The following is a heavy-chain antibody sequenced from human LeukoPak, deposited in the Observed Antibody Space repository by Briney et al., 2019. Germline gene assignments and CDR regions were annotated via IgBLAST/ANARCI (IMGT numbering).Heavy chain of an antibody. CDR3: ARDPYSNYFDY. CDR2: VNPNTGGI. Sequence: ASMKVSCKSSGYTXTGYYMHRVRQAPGQGLEWMGWVNPNTGGINYAQKFQGRVTMTRDTSISAAYMELSRLRSDDTAVYYCARDPYSNYFDYWGQGTLVTVSS. CDR1: GYTXTGYY. D-gene: IGHD5-18*01. V-gene: IGHV1-2*02. J-gene: IGHJ4*02.